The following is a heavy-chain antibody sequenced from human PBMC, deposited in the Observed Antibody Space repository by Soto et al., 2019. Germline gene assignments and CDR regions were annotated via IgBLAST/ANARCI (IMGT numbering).Heavy chain of an antibody. CDR3: ARLMITFGGVPGDWFDP. Sequence: LETLSLTCAVYGGSFSGYYVSWIRQPPGKGLEWIGEINHSGSTNYNPSLKSRVTISVDTSKNQFSLKLSSVTAADTAVYYCARLMITFGGVPGDWFDPWGQGTLVTVSS. D-gene: IGHD3-16*01. J-gene: IGHJ5*02. V-gene: IGHV4-34*01. CDR2: INHSGST. CDR1: GGSFSGYY.